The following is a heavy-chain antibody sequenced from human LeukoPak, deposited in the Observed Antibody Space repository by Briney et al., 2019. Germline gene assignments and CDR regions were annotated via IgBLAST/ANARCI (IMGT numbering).Heavy chain of an antibody. Sequence: ASVKVSCKASGGTFSSYAISWVRQAPGQGLEWMGGIIPIFGTANYAQKFQGRVTITADESTSTAYMELSSLRSEDTAVYYCARDRGSGSQGSFGGVWGKGTTVTVSS. CDR2: IIPIFGTA. CDR3: ARDRGSGSQGSFGGV. V-gene: IGHV1-69*13. J-gene: IGHJ6*04. CDR1: GGTFSSYA. D-gene: IGHD3-10*01.